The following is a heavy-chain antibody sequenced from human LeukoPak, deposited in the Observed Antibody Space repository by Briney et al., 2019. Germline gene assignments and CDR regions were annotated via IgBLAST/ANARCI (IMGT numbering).Heavy chain of an antibody. J-gene: IGHJ6*03. CDR2: INHSGST. Sequence: PSQTLSLTCTVSGGSISSGDYYWSWIRQPPGKGLEWIGEINHSGSTNYNPSLKSRVTISVDTSKNQFSLKLSSVTAADTAVYYCARHRKDTAMVKGDIWDYYYMDVWGKGTTVTVSS. CDR3: ARHRKDTAMVKGDIWDYYYMDV. V-gene: IGHV4-30-4*01. D-gene: IGHD5-18*01. CDR1: GGSISSGDYY.